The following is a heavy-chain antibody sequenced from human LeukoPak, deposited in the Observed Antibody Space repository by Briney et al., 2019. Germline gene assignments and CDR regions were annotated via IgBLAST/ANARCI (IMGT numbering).Heavy chain of an antibody. CDR2: ISWNSGSI. Sequence: SGRSLRLSCAASGFTFDDYAMHWVRQAPGKGLEWVSGISWNSGSIGYADSVKGRFTISRDNAKNSLYLQMNSLRAEDTALYYCAKAEEQWLENYYYYMDVWGKGTTVTVSS. CDR1: GFTFDDYA. D-gene: IGHD6-19*01. V-gene: IGHV3-9*01. CDR3: AKAEEQWLENYYYYMDV. J-gene: IGHJ6*03.